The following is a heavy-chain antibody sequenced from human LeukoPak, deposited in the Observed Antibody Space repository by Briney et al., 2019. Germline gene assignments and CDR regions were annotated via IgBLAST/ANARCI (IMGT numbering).Heavy chain of an antibody. CDR2: INPNSGGT. D-gene: IGHD3-22*01. CDR3: ARASGPYYYDSSGYYYDY. CDR1: GYTFTGYY. Sequence: ASVKVSCKASGYTFTGYYMHWVRQAPGQGLEWMGWINPNSGGTNYAQKFQGWVTMTRDTSISTAYMELSRLRSDDTAVYYCARASGPYYYDSSGYYYDYWGQGTPVTVSS. J-gene: IGHJ4*02. V-gene: IGHV1-2*04.